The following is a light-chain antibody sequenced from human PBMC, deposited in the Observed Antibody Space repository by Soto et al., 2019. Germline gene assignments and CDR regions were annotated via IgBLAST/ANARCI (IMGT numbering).Light chain of an antibody. Sequence: QSALTQPPSVSGAPGQRVTISCAGSSXNIGAGYNVHWYQHLPGRAPKLLIFGNDNRPSGVPDRFSASKSGSSASLAITGLQAEDEADYYCQSYDNSLSGFYVFGTGTKVTVL. J-gene: IGLJ1*01. CDR3: QSYDNSLSGFYV. CDR2: GND. V-gene: IGLV1-40*01. CDR1: SXNIGAGYN.